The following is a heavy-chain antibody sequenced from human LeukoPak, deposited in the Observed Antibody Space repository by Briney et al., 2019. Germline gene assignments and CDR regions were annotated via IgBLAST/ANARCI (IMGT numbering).Heavy chain of an antibody. CDR1: GGTFSSYA. CDR3: ARVAWGYYDSSGYLGAFDI. Sequence: ASVKVSCKASGGTFSSYAISWVRQAPGQGLEWMGRILPIFGTANYAQKFQGRVTITADKSTSTAYMELSSLRSEDTAVYYCARVAWGYYDSSGYLGAFDIWGQGTMVTVSS. CDR2: ILPIFGTA. V-gene: IGHV1-69*06. D-gene: IGHD3-22*01. J-gene: IGHJ3*02.